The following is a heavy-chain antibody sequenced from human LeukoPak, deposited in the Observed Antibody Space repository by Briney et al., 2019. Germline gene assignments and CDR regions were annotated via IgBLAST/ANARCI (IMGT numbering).Heavy chain of an antibody. CDR1: GFTFSSYA. CDR2: ISYDGSNK. J-gene: IGHJ4*02. V-gene: IGHV3-30-3*01. Sequence: GRSLRLSCAASGFTFSSYAMHWVRQAPGKGLEWVAVISYDGSNKYYADSVKGRFTISRDNSKNTLYLQMNSLRAEDTAVYYCARGSDFDYWGQGTLVTVSS. CDR3: ARGSDFDY.